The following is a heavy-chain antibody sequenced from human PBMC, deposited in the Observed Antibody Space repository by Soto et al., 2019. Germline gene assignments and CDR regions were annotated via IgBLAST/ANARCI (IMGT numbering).Heavy chain of an antibody. J-gene: IGHJ4*02. V-gene: IGHV3-23*01. CDR1: GFTFSSYA. D-gene: IGHD6-19*01. CDR3: AKDLEAYSSGWYYFDY. Sequence: GGSLRLSCAASGFTFSSYAMTWVRQAPGKGLEWVSAISNSGGSTYFADSVKGRFTISRDNSKNTLYLQMNSLRAEDTAVYYCAKDLEAYSSGWYYFDYWGQGTLVTVSS. CDR2: ISNSGGST.